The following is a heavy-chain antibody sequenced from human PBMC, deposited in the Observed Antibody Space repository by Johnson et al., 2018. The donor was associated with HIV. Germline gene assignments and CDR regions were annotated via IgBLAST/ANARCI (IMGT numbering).Heavy chain of an antibody. Sequence: QVQLVESGGGLVKPGGSLRLSCAASGFSFSDHYMSWIRQAPGKGLECISYITSSGTTIYYADSVKGRFTISRDNSKNTLYLPMNSLRAEDTAVYYCASRYYYDSSGSHDAFDIWGQGTMVTVSS. J-gene: IGHJ3*02. D-gene: IGHD3-22*01. CDR1: GFSFSDHY. V-gene: IGHV3-11*04. CDR3: ASRYYYDSSGSHDAFDI. CDR2: ITSSGTTI.